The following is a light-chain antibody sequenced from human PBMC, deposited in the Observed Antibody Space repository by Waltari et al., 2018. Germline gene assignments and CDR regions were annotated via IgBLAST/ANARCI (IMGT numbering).Light chain of an antibody. CDR1: TRDVGGYNY. CDR3: CSYAGSYYV. V-gene: IGLV2-11*01. J-gene: IGLJ1*01. CDR2: DVS. Sequence: QSALTQPRSVSGSPGQSVTISYTGTTRDVGGYNYVSWYQQHPGKAPKLMIDDVSKRPSGVPDRFSGSKSGNPAALTISGLQAEDEADYYCCSYAGSYYVFGTGTKVTVL.